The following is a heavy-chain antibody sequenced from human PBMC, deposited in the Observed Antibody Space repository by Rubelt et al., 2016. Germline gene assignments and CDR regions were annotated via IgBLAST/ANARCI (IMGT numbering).Heavy chain of an antibody. Sequence: QVQLVESGGGVVQPGRSLRLSCAASGFTFSSYGMHWVRQAPGKGLEWVAVIWYDGSNKYYADSVKGRFTISRDNSKNTLYLQMNSLRAEDTAVYYCARDFQWGYSSPGDAFDIWGQGTRVTVSS. J-gene: IGHJ3*02. CDR2: IWYDGSNK. CDR1: GFTFSSYG. CDR3: ARDFQWGYSSPGDAFDI. D-gene: IGHD6-13*01. V-gene: IGHV3-33*01.